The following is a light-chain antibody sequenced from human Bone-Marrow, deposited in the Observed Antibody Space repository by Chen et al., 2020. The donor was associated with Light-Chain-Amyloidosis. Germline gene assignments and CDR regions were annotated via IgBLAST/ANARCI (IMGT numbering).Light chain of an antibody. J-gene: IGLJ3*02. CDR1: NSNIENNY. Sequence: QSVLTQPPSVSATPGQKVTISCPGGNSNIENNYVSWYQHLPGTAPKLLIFDDGKRPSGIPDRFSGSKSATSATLAITGVQTGDEAEYYCGSWDSSLSGFVFGGGTKLTVL. CDR2: DDG. V-gene: IGLV1-51*01. CDR3: GSWDSSLSGFV.